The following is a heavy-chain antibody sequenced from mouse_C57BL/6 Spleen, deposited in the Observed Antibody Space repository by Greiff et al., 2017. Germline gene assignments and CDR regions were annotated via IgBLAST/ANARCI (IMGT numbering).Heavy chain of an antibody. Sequence: VQLQQSGPGLVKPGASLKISCTASGYTFTDYYMNWVKQSHGKSLEWIGDINPNYGGTSYNQKFKGQATFTFDKSSSTAYMELHSLTSEDSAVYYCARIYYYGSGYGYYAMDYWGQGTSVTVSA. D-gene: IGHD1-1*01. CDR2: INPNYGGT. V-gene: IGHV1-26*01. CDR3: ARIYYYGSGYGYYAMDY. J-gene: IGHJ4*01. CDR1: GYTFTDYY.